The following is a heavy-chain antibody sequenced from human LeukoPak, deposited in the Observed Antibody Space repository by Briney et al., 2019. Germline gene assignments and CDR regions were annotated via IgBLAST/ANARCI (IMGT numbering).Heavy chain of an antibody. D-gene: IGHD4-17*01. CDR1: GCTFTGYY. CDR2: INPNSGGT. J-gene: IGHJ6*03. Sequence: ASVKVSCKASGCTFTGYYIHWVRQAPGQGLEWMGWINPNSGGTIYAQKFQGRVTMTRDTSISTAYMELSRLRSDDTAVYYCARDPHYGDFRRYYFYMDVWGKGTTVTVSS. V-gene: IGHV1-2*02. CDR3: ARDPHYGDFRRYYFYMDV.